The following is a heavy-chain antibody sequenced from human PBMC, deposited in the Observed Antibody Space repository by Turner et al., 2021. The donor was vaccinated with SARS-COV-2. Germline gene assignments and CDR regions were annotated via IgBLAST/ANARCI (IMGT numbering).Heavy chain of an antibody. V-gene: IGHV3-30*18. Sequence: QVQLVESGGVVVQPGRSLRLSCAASGFTFSSYGMHWVRQAPGKGLEWVAVISYDGSNKYYADSVKGRFTISRDNSKNTLYLQMNSLRAEDTAVYYCAKGIAAAGTMGSWGQGTLVTVSS. CDR1: GFTFSSYG. CDR3: AKGIAAAGTMGS. CDR2: ISYDGSNK. D-gene: IGHD6-13*01. J-gene: IGHJ5*02.